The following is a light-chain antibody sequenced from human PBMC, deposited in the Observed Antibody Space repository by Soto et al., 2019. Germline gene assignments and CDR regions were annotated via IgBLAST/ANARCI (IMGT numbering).Light chain of an antibody. V-gene: IGKV3-20*01. CDR3: QQYGISPWT. J-gene: IGKJ1*01. CDR1: QSVSSSY. Sequence: EIVLTQSPGTLSLSPGERATLSCRASQSVSSSYLAWYQQKPGQAPRLLIYGASSTATGITDRFSGSGSGTVFTLTISRLEPEDFAVYYCQQYGISPWTFGQGTKVEIK. CDR2: GAS.